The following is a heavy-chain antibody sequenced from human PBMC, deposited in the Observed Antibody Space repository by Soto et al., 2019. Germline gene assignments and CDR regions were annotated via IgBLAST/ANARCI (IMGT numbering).Heavy chain of an antibody. Sequence: GGSLRLSCAASGFTFSSYAVSWVRQAPGKGPEWISSISGSGSTIYYADSVKGRFTISRDNSKNTLYLQMSSLRAEDTAVYYCAKVFYYYDSSGYYYFDYWGQGTLVTVSS. J-gene: IGHJ4*02. CDR3: AKVFYYYDSSGYYYFDY. CDR1: GFTFSSYA. D-gene: IGHD3-22*01. V-gene: IGHV3-23*01. CDR2: ISGSGSTI.